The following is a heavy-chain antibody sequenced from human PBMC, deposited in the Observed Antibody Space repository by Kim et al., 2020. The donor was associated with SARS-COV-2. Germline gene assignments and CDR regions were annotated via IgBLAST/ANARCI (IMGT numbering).Heavy chain of an antibody. CDR3: TTGARGVILGVDY. CDR2: IKSKTDGGTT. Sequence: GGSLRLSCAASGFTFSNAWMSWVRHAPGKGLEWVGRIKSKTDGGTTDYAAPVKGRFTISRDDSKNTLYLQMNSLKTEVTAVYYCTTGARGVILGVDYWGQITLITVSS. V-gene: IGHV3-15*01. CDR1: GFTFSNAW. D-gene: IGHD3-10*01. J-gene: IGHJ4*02.